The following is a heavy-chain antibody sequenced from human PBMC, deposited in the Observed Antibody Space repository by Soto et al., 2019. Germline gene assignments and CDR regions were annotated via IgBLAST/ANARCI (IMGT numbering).Heavy chain of an antibody. V-gene: IGHV4-34*01. CDR1: GGSFSGYY. J-gene: IGHJ6*02. CDR2: INHSGRT. CDR3: ARDPHIVAVTAILDYYYGMDV. D-gene: IGHD2-21*02. Sequence: SETLSLTCAVYGGSFSGYYWSWIRQPPGKGLEWNGEINHSGRTNYTPSLKSRVTISVDTSKIQFSLKLSSVTAAYTAVYYCARDPHIVAVTAILDYYYGMDVWGQGTTVTVSS.